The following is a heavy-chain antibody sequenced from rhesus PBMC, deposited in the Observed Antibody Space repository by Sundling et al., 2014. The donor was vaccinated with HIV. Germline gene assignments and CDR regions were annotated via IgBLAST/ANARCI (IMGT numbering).Heavy chain of an antibody. Sequence: EVQLVESGGGVVQPGGSLRLSCVASGFTFDDYAMNWVRQVPGKGLEWLSRIDWNSDSIYYADSVKGRFTISRDNAKNSLFLQMDRLRPEDTAVYFCTRKYYLDSWGQGVLVTVSS. J-gene: IGHJ4*01. CDR2: IDWNSDSI. CDR3: TRKYYLDS. V-gene: IGHV3-134*01. CDR1: GFTFDDYA.